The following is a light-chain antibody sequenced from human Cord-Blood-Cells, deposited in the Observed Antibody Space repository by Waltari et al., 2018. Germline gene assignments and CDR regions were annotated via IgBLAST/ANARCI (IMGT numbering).Light chain of an antibody. CDR3: QQYYSTLT. Sequence: DIVMTQSPDSLAVSLGERATINCMSSQSVLYSSNNKNYLAWYQQKPGQPPKLLIYWASTRESGVPDRFSGSGSGTDFTLTISSLQAEDVAVYYCQQYYSTLTFGQGTRLEIK. V-gene: IGKV4-1*01. CDR1: QSVLYSSNNKNY. J-gene: IGKJ5*01. CDR2: WAS.